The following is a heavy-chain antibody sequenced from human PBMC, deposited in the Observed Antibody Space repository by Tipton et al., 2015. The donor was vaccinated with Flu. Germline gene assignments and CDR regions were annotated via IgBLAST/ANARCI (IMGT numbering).Heavy chain of an antibody. D-gene: IGHD6-19*01. CDR1: GFTFSSYA. CDR3: ARDRSGGWYGGYYFDY. CDR2: ISYDGSNK. Sequence: SLRLSCAASGFTFSSYAMHWVRQAPGKGLEWVAVISYDGSNKYYADSVKGRFTISRDNSKNTLYLQMNSLRAEDTAVYYCARDRSGGWYGGYYFDYWGQGTLVTVSS. J-gene: IGHJ4*02. V-gene: IGHV3-30*04.